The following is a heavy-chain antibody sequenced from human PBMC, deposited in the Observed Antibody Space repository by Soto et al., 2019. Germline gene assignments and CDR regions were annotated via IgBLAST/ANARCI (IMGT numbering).Heavy chain of an antibody. Sequence: ASVKVSCKASGGTFSSYRINWVRQAPGQGLEWVGGIVPIYRTADYAQKFQGRVTITADESARTSYMELRSLKSQDTAVYYCVRDSGAKLSSSWGRGTLVTVYS. D-gene: IGHD2-2*01. J-gene: IGHJ4*02. V-gene: IGHV1-69*13. CDR2: IVPIYRTA. CDR1: GGTFSSYR. CDR3: VRDSGAKLSSS.